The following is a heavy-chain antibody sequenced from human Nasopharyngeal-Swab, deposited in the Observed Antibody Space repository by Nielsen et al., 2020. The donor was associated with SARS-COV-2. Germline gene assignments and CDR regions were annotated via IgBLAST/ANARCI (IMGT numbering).Heavy chain of an antibody. D-gene: IGHD4-17*01. CDR2: IYYSGST. CDR3: ARARAVTTVTTRKKYYFDY. J-gene: IGHJ4*02. Sequence: SETLSLTCTVSGGSASSGSYYWSWIRQPPGKGLEWIGYIYYSGSTNYNPSLKSRVTISVDTSKNQFSLKLSSVTAADTAVYYCARARAVTTVTTRKKYYFDYWGQGTLVTVSS. CDR1: GGSASSGSYY. V-gene: IGHV4-61*01.